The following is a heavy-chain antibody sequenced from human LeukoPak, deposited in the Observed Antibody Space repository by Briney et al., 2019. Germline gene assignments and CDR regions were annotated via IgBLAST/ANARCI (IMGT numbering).Heavy chain of an antibody. D-gene: IGHD6-13*01. Sequence: GGSLRLSCAASGFSFSSYAMHWVRQAPGKGMERVAVISYDGSNIYYADSVKGRFTSSRDNTTNTLYLQMNSLRAEDTAGYYCARDGLIAIAGMQLDWGQGKLVTVSS. V-gene: IGHV3-30-3*01. CDR2: ISYDGSNI. CDR1: GFSFSSYA. J-gene: IGHJ4*02. CDR3: ARDGLIAIAGMQLD.